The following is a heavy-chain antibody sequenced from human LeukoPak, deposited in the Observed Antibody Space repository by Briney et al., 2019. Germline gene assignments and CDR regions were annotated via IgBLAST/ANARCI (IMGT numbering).Heavy chain of an antibody. CDR3: VRDGIGGSYFY. J-gene: IGHJ4*02. D-gene: IGHD1-26*01. CDR2: INTDGSTT. V-gene: IGHV3-74*01. Sequence: PGGSLRLSCAASGFTFSSYWMRWVRQAPGKGLVWVARINTDGSTTSYSESVKGRFTISRDNAKNTLYVLMNSLRAEDTAVYYCVRDGIGGSYFYWGQGTLVTVSS. CDR1: GFTFSSYW.